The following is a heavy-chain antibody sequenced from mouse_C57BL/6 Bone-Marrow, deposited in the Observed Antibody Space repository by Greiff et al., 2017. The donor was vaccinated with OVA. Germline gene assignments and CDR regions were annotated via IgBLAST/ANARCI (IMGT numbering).Heavy chain of an antibody. CDR3: ARDDYYGSSSWWYFDV. Sequence: EVKLVESEGGLVQPGSSMKLSCTASGFTFSDYYMAWVRQVPEKGLEWVANINYDGSSTYYLDSLKSRFIISRDNAKNILYLQMSSLKSEDTATYYCARDDYYGSSSWWYFDVWGTGTTVTVSS. CDR1: GFTFSDYY. J-gene: IGHJ1*03. D-gene: IGHD1-1*01. CDR2: INYDGSST. V-gene: IGHV5-16*01.